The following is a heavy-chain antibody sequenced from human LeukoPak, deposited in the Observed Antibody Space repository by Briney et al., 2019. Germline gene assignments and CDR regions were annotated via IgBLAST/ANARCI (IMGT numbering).Heavy chain of an antibody. D-gene: IGHD6-13*01. CDR1: GFSLRTRGEG. CDR2: IYWNDDK. J-gene: IGHJ5*02. V-gene: IGHV2-5*01. CDR3: AHRRGVGSSSWYWFDP. Sequence: SGPTLVNPTQTLTLTCTFSGFSLRTRGEGVGWIRQPPGKAVEWLSLIYWNDDKLYRPTLKSRLTIPNDTSNNQVVLTMTNIDPVDTATYYCAHRRGVGSSSWYWFDPWGQGTLVTVSS.